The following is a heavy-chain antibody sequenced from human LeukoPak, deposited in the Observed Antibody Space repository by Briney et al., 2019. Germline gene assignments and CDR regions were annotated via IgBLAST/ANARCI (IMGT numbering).Heavy chain of an antibody. Sequence: GASVKVSCKASGYTFTGYYMHWVRQAPGQGLEWMGWIIPNSGGTNYAQKFQGRVTMTRDTSISTAYMELSRLRSDDTAVYYCARHIAVAENGMDVWGQGTTVTVSS. CDR3: ARHIAVAENGMDV. V-gene: IGHV1-2*02. D-gene: IGHD6-19*01. CDR2: IIPNSGGT. J-gene: IGHJ6*02. CDR1: GYTFTGYY.